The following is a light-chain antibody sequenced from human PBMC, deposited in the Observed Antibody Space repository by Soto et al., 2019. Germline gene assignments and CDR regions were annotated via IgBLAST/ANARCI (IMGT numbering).Light chain of an antibody. CDR1: QSVRSSY. CDR2: GAS. J-gene: IGKJ4*01. CDR3: QQYGNSPHT. V-gene: IGKV3-20*01. Sequence: EIVLTQSPGTLSLSPGERATLNCRASQSVRSSYLAWYQQQPGQAPRLLIHGASRRATGIPDRFSGSGSGTDFTLTISRLEPEDFALYYCQQYGNSPHTFGGGTKVDIK.